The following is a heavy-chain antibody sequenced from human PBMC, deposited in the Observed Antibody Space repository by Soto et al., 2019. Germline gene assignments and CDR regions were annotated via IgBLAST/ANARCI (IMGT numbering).Heavy chain of an antibody. Sequence: EVQLVESGGGLVQPGRSLRLSCAASGFTFDDYAMHWVRQAPGKGLEWVSGISWNSGSIGYADSVKGRFTISRDNAKNSLYLQMNSLGAEDTALYYCAKGLFACSSTSCGGFDSWGQGTLVTVSS. CDR1: GFTFDDYA. D-gene: IGHD2-2*01. J-gene: IGHJ4*02. CDR3: AKGLFACSSTSCGGFDS. CDR2: ISWNSGSI. V-gene: IGHV3-9*01.